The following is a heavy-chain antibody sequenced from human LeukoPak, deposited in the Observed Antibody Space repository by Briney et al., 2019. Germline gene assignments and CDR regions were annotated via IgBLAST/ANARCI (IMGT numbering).Heavy chain of an antibody. CDR2: ISSNGGST. CDR3: ARVLGIAAAGYSDY. CDR1: GFTFSSYA. J-gene: IGHJ4*02. V-gene: IGHV3-64*01. D-gene: IGHD6-13*01. Sequence: GSLRLSCAASGFTFSSYAMHWVRQAPGKGLEYVSAISSNGGSTYYANSVKGRFTISRDNSKNTLYLQMGSLRAEAMAVYYCARVLGIAAAGYSDYWGQGTLVTVSS.